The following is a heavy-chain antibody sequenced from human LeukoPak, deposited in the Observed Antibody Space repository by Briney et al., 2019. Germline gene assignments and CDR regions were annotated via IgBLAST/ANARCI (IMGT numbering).Heavy chain of an antibody. D-gene: IGHD3-10*01. CDR2: INHSGST. CDR1: GGSFSGYY. Sequence: PSETLSLTCAVYGGSFSGYYWSWIRQPPGKGLEWIGEINHSGSTNYNPSLKSRVTISVDTSKNQFSLKLSSVTAADTAVYYCARGGITMVRGVPFDYWGQGTLVTVSS. J-gene: IGHJ4*02. V-gene: IGHV4-34*01. CDR3: ARGGITMVRGVPFDY.